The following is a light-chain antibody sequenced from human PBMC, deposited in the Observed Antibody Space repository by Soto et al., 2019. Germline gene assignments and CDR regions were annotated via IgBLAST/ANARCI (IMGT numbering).Light chain of an antibody. Sequence: QSALTQPASVSGSPGQSITISCTGTSGDIGSYNRVSWYQQHPGKAPKLIIYEVTDRLSGVSNRFSGSKSGNTASLTISGLQAEDEAEYYCNAYTNINTGACVFGTGTKLTVL. V-gene: IGLV2-14*01. J-gene: IGLJ1*01. CDR1: SGDIGSYNR. CDR3: NAYTNINTGACV. CDR2: EVT.